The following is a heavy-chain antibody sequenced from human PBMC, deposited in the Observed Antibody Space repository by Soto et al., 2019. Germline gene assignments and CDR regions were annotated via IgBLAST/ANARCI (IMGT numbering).Heavy chain of an antibody. J-gene: IGHJ4*02. V-gene: IGHV2-26*01. CDR2: ICSNDEK. CDR1: GFSLSNARMG. Sequence: QVTLKESGPVLVKPTETLTLTCTVSGFSLSNARMGVSWIRQPPGKALEWLAHICSNDEKSYSTSLKSRLTISNDTSKSQVVLTMTNMDPVDTATYYCARILGSYDILTGYYTSLFLFDYWGQGTLVTVSS. CDR3: ARILGSYDILTGYYTSLFLFDY. D-gene: IGHD3-9*01.